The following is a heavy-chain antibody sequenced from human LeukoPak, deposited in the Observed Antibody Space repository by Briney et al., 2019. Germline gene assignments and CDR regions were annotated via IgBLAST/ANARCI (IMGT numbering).Heavy chain of an antibody. CDR3: AKDKGDFWSGHHY. CDR1: GFTFSNYA. J-gene: IGHJ4*02. CDR2: ITGSGGST. Sequence: GGSLRLSCAASGFTFSNYAMSWVRQAPGKGLEWVSSITGSGGSTYYADSVKGRFTISRDNSKNTLYLQMSSLRAEGTAVYYCAKDKGDFWSGHHYWGQGTLVTVSS. D-gene: IGHD3-3*01. V-gene: IGHV3-23*01.